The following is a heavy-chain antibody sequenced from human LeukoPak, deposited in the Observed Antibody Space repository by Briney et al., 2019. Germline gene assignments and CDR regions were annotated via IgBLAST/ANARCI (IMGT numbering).Heavy chain of an antibody. CDR1: GFTFSNYA. CDR2: ISWNSGSI. CDR3: AKDHDFWSGYTDY. Sequence: QTGGSLRLSCAASGFTFSNYAMSWVRQAPGKGLEWVSGISWNSGSIGYADSVKGRFTISRDNAKNSLYLQMNSLRAEDTALYYCAKDHDFWSGYTDYWGQGTLVTVSS. V-gene: IGHV3-9*01. D-gene: IGHD3-3*01. J-gene: IGHJ4*02.